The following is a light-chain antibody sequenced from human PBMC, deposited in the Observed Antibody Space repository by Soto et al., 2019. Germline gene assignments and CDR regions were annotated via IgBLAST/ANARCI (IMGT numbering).Light chain of an antibody. J-gene: IGKJ5*01. CDR3: QQHGSSPIT. CDR1: QSVSSN. CDR2: GAS. V-gene: IGKV3-20*01. Sequence: EIVLTHSPATLSVSPGERATLSCRASQSVSSNLAWYQQKPGQAPRLLIYGASSRATGIPDRFSGSGSGTDFTLTISRLEPEDFAVYYCQQHGSSPITFGQGTRLEIK.